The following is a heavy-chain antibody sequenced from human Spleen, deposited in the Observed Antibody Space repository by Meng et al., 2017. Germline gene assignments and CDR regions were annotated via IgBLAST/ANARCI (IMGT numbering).Heavy chain of an antibody. D-gene: IGHD3-16*01. V-gene: IGHV3-30*01. CDR3: ARDGGHSLCFDY. Sequence: GGSLRLSCVASGFTFRSNSMHWVRQPPGKGLEWVAVISADGSDKYFADSVKGRFSISRDNSKNTLYLRMNSLKTEDTAVYYCARDGGHSLCFDYWGQGTLVTVSS. CDR1: GFTFRSNS. J-gene: IGHJ4*02. CDR2: ISADGSDK.